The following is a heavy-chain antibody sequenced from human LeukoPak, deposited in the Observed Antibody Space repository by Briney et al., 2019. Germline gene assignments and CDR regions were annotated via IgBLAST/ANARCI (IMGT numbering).Heavy chain of an antibody. J-gene: IGHJ4*02. CDR2: NYHSGST. CDR1: GYSISSGYY. D-gene: IGHD6-6*01. Sequence: SETVSLTXTVSGYSISSGYYWGWIRQPPGEGVEWVGRNYHSGSTYYNPSLQSRVTISVDTSKNPVSLKLSSVTAADTAVYYCARGGLGSSRPHWGQGTLVTVSS. V-gene: IGHV4-38-2*02. CDR3: ARGGLGSSRPH.